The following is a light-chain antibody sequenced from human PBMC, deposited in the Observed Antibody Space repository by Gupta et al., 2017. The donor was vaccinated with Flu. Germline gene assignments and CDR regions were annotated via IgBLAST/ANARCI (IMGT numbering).Light chain of an antibody. J-gene: IGKJ4*01. Sequence: DIQMTQSPSSLSASVGDRVTITCRASQSISSYLNWYQQKPGKAPKLLIYAASSWQSGVPSRLSGSGSGTDFTLTIISRKPEDFASHDGQHMYSTPIDLGGGTNVK. V-gene: IGKV1-39*01. CDR2: AAS. CDR1: QSISSY. CDR3: QHMYSTPID.